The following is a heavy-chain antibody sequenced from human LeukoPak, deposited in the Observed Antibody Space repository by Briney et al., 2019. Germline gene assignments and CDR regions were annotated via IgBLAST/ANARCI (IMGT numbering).Heavy chain of an antibody. CDR2: IKSKTDGGTT. V-gene: IGHV3-15*01. J-gene: IGHJ4*02. D-gene: IGHD3-3*01. CDR3: NAYYDFWSGYDFDY. Sequence: GGSLRLSCAASGFTFSNAWMSWVRQAPGKGLEWVCRIKSKTDGGTTDYAAPGRVRFTISRDDSKNTLYLQMNSLKTEDTAVYYCNAYYDFWSGYDFDYWGQGTLVSVS. CDR1: GFTFSNAW.